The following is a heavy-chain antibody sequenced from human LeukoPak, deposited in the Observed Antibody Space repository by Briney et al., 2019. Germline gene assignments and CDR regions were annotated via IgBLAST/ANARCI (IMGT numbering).Heavy chain of an antibody. D-gene: IGHD3-16*01. V-gene: IGHV3-48*03. CDR1: GFTFSGYE. CDR3: ARVIQLTYMDV. CDR2: ISSSGSII. Sequence: TGGSLRLSCAVSGFTFSGYEMNWVRQAPGKGLEWVSYISSSGSIIYYAGSVKGRFTVSRDNPKNSLFLQMNSLRAEDTAVYFCARVIQLTYMDVWGKGTTVTV. J-gene: IGHJ6*03.